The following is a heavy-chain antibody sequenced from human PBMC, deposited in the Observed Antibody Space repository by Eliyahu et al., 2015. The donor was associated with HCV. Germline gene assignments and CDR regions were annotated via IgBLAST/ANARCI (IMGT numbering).Heavy chain of an antibody. Sequence: EMQLVESGGGLVQPGGSLKLSCVASGFPFSGSAMHWVRQASGKGLEWVGRIGSKTDTYATAYAASVKGRFTTSKDDSKNTAYLQMDSLKTEDTAVYYCARRVYSTAGYYGMDVWGQGTTVTVSS. V-gene: IGHV3-73*02. CDR3: ARRVYSTAGYYGMDV. D-gene: IGHD4-11*01. J-gene: IGHJ6*02. CDR1: GFPFSGSA. CDR2: IGSKTDTYAT.